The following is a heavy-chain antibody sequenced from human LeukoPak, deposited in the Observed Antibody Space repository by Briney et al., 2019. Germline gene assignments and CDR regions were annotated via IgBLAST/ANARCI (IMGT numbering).Heavy chain of an antibody. CDR1: GFTFSSYS. V-gene: IGHV3-21*01. J-gene: IGHJ4*02. CDR2: ISSSSSYI. Sequence: PGGSLRLSCAASGFTFSSYSMNWVRQAPGKGLEWVSSISSSSSYIYYADSVKGRFTISRDNAKNSLYLQMNSLRAEDTAEYYCARELLLYCSSTSCYYDYWGQGTLVTVSS. CDR3: ARELLLYCSSTSCYYDY. D-gene: IGHD2-2*01.